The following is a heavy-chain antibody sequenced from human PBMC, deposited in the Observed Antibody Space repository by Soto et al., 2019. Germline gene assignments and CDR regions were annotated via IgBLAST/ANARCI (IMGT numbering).Heavy chain of an antibody. Sequence: PSETLSLTGSVSFDDIHVCGYYWTLIRQLPGKGLGWRVYIYYTGKTYYNPSLESRLTMSVDRSKNQFSLRLTSVTAADPAVYFCGRDLTSNANCIDPWGQGTMVTVSS. D-gene: IGHD2-2*01. CDR1: FDDIHVCGYY. CDR2: IYYTGKT. V-gene: IGHV4-30-4*02. CDR3: GRDLTSNANCIDP. J-gene: IGHJ5*02.